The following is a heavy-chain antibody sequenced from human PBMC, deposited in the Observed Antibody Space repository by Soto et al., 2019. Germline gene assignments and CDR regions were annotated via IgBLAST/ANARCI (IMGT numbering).Heavy chain of an antibody. CDR1: GFTVSSNY. Sequence: GGSLRLSCAASGFTVSSNYMSWARQAPGKGLEWVSVIYASGNTYYADSVKGRFTISRDNSENTLYLQMNSLRVEDTAVYYCARAYAARYSSGWYGLIDYGMDVWGQGTTVTVSS. D-gene: IGHD6-19*01. V-gene: IGHV3-53*01. J-gene: IGHJ6*02. CDR2: IYASGNT. CDR3: ARAYAARYSSGWYGLIDYGMDV.